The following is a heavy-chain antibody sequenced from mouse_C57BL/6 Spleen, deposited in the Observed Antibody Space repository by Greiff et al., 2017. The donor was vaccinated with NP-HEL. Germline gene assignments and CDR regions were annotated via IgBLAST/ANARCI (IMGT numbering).Heavy chain of an antibody. CDR2: INPNNGGT. Sequence: EVQLQQSGPELVKPGASVKISCKASGYTFTDYYMNWVKQSHGKSLEWIGDINPNNGGTSYNQKFKGKATLTVDKSSSTAYMELRSLTSEDSAVYYCARYYDSHYYAMDYWGQGTSVTVSS. D-gene: IGHD2-4*01. V-gene: IGHV1-26*01. J-gene: IGHJ4*01. CDR1: GYTFTDYY. CDR3: ARYYDSHYYAMDY.